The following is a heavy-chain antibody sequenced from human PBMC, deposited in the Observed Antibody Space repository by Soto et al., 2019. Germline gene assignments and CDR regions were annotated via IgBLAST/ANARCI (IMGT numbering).Heavy chain of an antibody. CDR3: ARSGSTMVRGVTVGGMDV. D-gene: IGHD3-10*01. Sequence: QVQLQESGPGLVKPSQTLSLTCTVSGGSISSGGYYWSGIRQHPGKGLEWIGYIYYSGSTYYNPSLKSRVTISVDTSKNQFSLKLSSVTAADTAVYYCARSGSTMVRGVTVGGMDVWGQGTTVTVSS. CDR2: IYYSGST. J-gene: IGHJ6*02. CDR1: GGSISSGGYY. V-gene: IGHV4-31*03.